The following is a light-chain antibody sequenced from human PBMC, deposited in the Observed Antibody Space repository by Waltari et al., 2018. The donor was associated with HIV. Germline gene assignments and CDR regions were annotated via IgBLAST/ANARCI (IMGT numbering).Light chain of an antibody. J-gene: IGKJ1*01. CDR3: QQYYGDIWT. CDR2: WAS. V-gene: IGKV4-1*01. CDR1: QSVLYKSNNKNH. Sequence: DIVMTQSPDSLPVSLGERATITCKSRQSVLYKSNNKNHLAWYQQKAGQPPKLLIYWASVRESGVPERFSGSGSGTDFTLTISSLQAEDVAVYYCQQYYGDIWTFGQGTKVEIK.